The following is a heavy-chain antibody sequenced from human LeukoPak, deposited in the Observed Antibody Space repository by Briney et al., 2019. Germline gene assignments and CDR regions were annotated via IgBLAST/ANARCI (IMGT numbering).Heavy chain of an antibody. CDR2: IYYSGST. D-gene: IGHD3-22*01. Sequence: SETLSLTCTVSGGSISSSSYYWGWIRQPPGKGLEWIGSIYYSGSTYYNPSLKSRVTISVDTSKNQFSLKLSSVTAADTAVYYCASDPVSMIVEVWGQGTLVTVSS. CDR1: GGSISSSSYY. V-gene: IGHV4-39*01. CDR3: ASDPVSMIVEV. J-gene: IGHJ4*02.